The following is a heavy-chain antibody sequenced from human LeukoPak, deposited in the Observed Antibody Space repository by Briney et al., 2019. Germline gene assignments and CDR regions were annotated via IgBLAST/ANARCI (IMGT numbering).Heavy chain of an antibody. J-gene: IGHJ4*02. CDR1: GGSISSGGYY. Sequence: PSETLSLTCTVSGGSISSGGYYWNWIRQPPGKGLEWIGYIYQSGSTSYNPSLKSRVTISVDRSKNQFSLKLSSVTAADTAVYYCAGGGGLGYAEFDYWGQGTLVTVSS. V-gene: IGHV4-30-2*01. CDR3: AGGGGLGYAEFDY. CDR2: IYQSGST. D-gene: IGHD3-16*01.